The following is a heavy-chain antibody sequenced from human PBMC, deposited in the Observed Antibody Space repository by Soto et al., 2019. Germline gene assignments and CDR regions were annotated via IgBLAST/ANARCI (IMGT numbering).Heavy chain of an antibody. CDR3: ARHKPDFVLVPAAIFIIRWFDP. CDR2: IYYSGST. Sequence: PSETLSLTCTVSGGSISSSSYYWGWIRQPPGKGLEWIGSIYYSGSTYYNPSLKSRVTISVDTSKNQFSLKLSSVTAADTAVYYCARHKPDFVLVPAAIFIIRWFDPWGQGTLVTVSS. CDR1: GGSISSSSYY. J-gene: IGHJ5*02. V-gene: IGHV4-39*01. D-gene: IGHD2-2*01.